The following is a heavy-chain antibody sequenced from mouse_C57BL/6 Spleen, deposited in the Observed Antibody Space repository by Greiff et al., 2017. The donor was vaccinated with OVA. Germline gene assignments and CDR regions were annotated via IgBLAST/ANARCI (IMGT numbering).Heavy chain of an antibody. CDR1: GYTFTSYW. CDR2: IDPSDSYT. J-gene: IGHJ4*01. CDR3: ARLTTVVATRAMDY. Sequence: QVQLKQPGAELVRPGTSVKLSCKASGYTFTSYWMHWVKQRPGQGLEWIGVIDPSDSYTNYNQKFKGKATLTVDTSSSTAYMQLSSLTSEDSAVYYCARLTTVVATRAMDYWGQGTSVTVSS. V-gene: IGHV1-59*01. D-gene: IGHD1-1*01.